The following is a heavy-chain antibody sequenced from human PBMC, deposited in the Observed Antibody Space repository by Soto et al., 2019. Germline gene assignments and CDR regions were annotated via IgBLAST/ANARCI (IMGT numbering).Heavy chain of an antibody. J-gene: IGHJ4*02. CDR3: ARVPGYSSIHVLDY. D-gene: IGHD5-18*01. CDR2: ISAYNGNT. CDR1: GYTFTSYG. V-gene: IGHV1-18*01. Sequence: ASLKVSCKASGYTFTSYGISWVRQAPGQGLEWMGWISAYNGNTNYAQKLQGRVTMTTDTSTSTAYMELRSLRSDDTAVYYCARVPGYSSIHVLDYWGQGTLVTVSS.